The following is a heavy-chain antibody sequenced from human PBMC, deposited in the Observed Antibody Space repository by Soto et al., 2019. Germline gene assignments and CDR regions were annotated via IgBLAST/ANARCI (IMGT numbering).Heavy chain of an antibody. CDR1: GFTFSSYG. CDR2: ISYDGSNK. CDR3: AKDRQLWAYYYYYGMDV. D-gene: IGHD5-18*01. V-gene: IGHV3-30*18. J-gene: IGHJ6*02. Sequence: SLRLSCAASGFTFSSYGMHWVRQAPGKGLEWVAVISYDGSNKYYADSVKGRFTISRDNSKNTLYLQMNSLRAEDTAVYYCAKDRQLWAYYYYYGMDVWGQGTTVTVSS.